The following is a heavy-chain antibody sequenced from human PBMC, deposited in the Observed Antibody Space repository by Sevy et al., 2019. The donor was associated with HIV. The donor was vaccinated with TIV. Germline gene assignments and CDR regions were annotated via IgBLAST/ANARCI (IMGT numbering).Heavy chain of an antibody. J-gene: IGHJ4*02. Sequence: ASVKVSCKVSGSTLSRLSMHWMRQVPGKGLEWMGSFDPEDGETIYARKFQGRVSMTEDTSTDTAYMELSSLRSEDTAVYYCATTKDYYESYGSPFDYWGQGTLLTVSS. CDR2: FDPEDGET. CDR3: ATTKDYYESYGSPFDY. CDR1: GSTLSRLS. V-gene: IGHV1-24*01. D-gene: IGHD3-22*01.